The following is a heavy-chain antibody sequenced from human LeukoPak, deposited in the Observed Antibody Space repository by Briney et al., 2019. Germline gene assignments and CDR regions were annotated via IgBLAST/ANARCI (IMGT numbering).Heavy chain of an antibody. D-gene: IGHD1-14*01. J-gene: IGHJ6*03. CDR2: IYPSGTT. CDR1: GYSVSSAYY. Sequence: SETLSLTCAVSGYSVSSAYYWAWIRQPPGAGLEWIGSIYPSGTTYYKSSLRSRLIISIDASKNQFSLRLSSVTAADTAVYYCARGRYESTRLSAYYYYYMDVWGKGTTVTVSS. V-gene: IGHV4-38-2*01. CDR3: ARGRYESTRLSAYYYYYMDV.